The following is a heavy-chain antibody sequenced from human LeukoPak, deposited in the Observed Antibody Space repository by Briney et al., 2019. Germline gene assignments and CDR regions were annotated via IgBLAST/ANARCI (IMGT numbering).Heavy chain of an antibody. CDR2: INSDESEK. CDR1: GFTICNHW. J-gene: IGHJ4*02. Sequence: GALRLSCAASGFTICNHWMGCVRQAPGKGLEWVATINSDESEKYYVDSVKGRFTISRDNAKNSLYLQMHGQRIEDTAVYYCVRTVRGSAGEDYWGQGTLVTVSS. CDR3: VRTVRGSAGEDY. V-gene: IGHV3-7*01. D-gene: IGHD6-13*01.